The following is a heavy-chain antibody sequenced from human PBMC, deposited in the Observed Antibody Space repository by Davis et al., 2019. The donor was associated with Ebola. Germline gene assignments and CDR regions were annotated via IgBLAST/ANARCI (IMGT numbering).Heavy chain of an antibody. CDR2: IDTSGNYI. CDR3: ARDAPDDSLYYYGMDV. V-gene: IGHV3-21*01. J-gene: IGHJ6*02. Sequence: GGSLRLSCAASGFTFSSYSMAWVRQAPGKGLQWVSSIDTSGNYIYYADSVKGRFTISRDNAKNSLYLQMNSLRTEDTAVYYCARDAPDDSLYYYGMDVWGQGTTVTVSS. CDR1: GFTFSSYS. D-gene: IGHD2-15*01.